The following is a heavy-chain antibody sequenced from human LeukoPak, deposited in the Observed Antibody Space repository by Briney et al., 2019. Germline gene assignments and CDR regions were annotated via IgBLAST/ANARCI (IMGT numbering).Heavy chain of an antibody. D-gene: IGHD4-23*01. CDR2: ISAGGGVT. V-gene: IGHV3-23*01. Sequence: TGGSLRLSCAASGFTFSSYAMSWVRQAPGKGLEWVSAISAGGGVTYYADSVEGRFTISRDDSKNTPYLQMNSLRAEDTAVYYCAKDGMRWSHFDSWGQGTLVTVSS. J-gene: IGHJ4*02. CDR3: AKDGMRWSHFDS. CDR1: GFTFSSYA.